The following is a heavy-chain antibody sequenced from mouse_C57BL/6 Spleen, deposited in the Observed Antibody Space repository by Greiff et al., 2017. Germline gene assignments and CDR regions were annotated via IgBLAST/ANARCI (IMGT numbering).Heavy chain of an antibody. CDR2: IDPETGGT. J-gene: IGHJ1*03. V-gene: IGHV1-15*01. CDR3: TRSNITTPSFWYFDV. Sequence: QVQLQQSGAELVRPGASVTLSCKASGYTFTDYEMHWVKQTPVHGLEWIGAIDPETGGTAYNQKFKGKAILTADKSSSTAYMELRSLTSEDSAVYYCTRSNITTPSFWYFDVWGTGTTATVSS. CDR1: GYTFTDYE. D-gene: IGHD1-1*01.